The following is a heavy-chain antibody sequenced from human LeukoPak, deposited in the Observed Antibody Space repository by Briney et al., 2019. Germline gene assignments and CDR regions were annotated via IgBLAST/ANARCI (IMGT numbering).Heavy chain of an antibody. CDR1: GYSCSSYW. Sequence: GALLKISCKGSGYSCSSYWISWVRQMPGEGLEWMGRVYPSNSYTNYSPSFQGHVTISADKSISTAYLQWSSLKASDTAMYYSARDSQIAVAANYWGQGTLVTVSS. CDR2: VYPSNSYT. J-gene: IGHJ4*02. D-gene: IGHD6-19*01. V-gene: IGHV5-10-1*01. CDR3: ARDSQIAVAANY.